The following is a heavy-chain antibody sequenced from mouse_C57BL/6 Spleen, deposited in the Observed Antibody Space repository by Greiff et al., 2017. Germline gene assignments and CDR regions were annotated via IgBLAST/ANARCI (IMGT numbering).Heavy chain of an antibody. V-gene: IGHV1-69*01. CDR1: GYTFTSYW. CDR3: ARTRYFDV. CDR2: IDPSDSYT. J-gene: IGHJ1*03. Sequence: VQLQQPGAELVMPGASVKLSCKASGYTFTSYWMHWVKQRPGQGLEWIGEIDPSDSYTNYNQKFKGKSTLTVDKSSSTAYMQLNSLTSEDSAVCYCARTRYFDVWGTGTTVTVSA.